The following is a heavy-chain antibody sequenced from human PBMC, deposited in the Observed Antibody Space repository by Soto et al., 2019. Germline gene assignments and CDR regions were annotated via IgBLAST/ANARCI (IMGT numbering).Heavy chain of an antibody. Sequence: SETLSLTCTVSGGSISSYYWSWIRQPPGKGLEWIGYIYYSGSTNYNPSLKSRVTISVDTSKNQFSLKLSSVTAADTAVYYCARYGKKVVAPTYDYWGQGTLVTVSS. CDR1: GGSISSYY. D-gene: IGHD2-15*01. CDR3: ARYGKKVVAPTYDY. V-gene: IGHV4-59*08. CDR2: IYYSGST. J-gene: IGHJ4*02.